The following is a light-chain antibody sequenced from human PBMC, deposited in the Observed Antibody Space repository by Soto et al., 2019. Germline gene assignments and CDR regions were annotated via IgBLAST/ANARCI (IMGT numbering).Light chain of an antibody. J-gene: IGKJ2*01. CDR3: QQSFSVPVT. CDR1: QTIINN. CDR2: AAS. V-gene: IGKV1-39*01. Sequence: IQLTQSPSSLSASAGARISITCRSSQTIINNLTWYQQRPGKAHKLLISAASRLHSAVPPRVSGGGSGTHFALNITTPKTEDAATDFCQQSFSVPVTFGQGT.